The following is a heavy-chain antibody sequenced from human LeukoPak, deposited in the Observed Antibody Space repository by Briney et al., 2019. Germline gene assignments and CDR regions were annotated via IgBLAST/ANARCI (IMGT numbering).Heavy chain of an antibody. J-gene: IGHJ4*02. CDR2: IYSGGST. CDR1: GFTASSNY. Sequence: GGSLRLSCAASGFTASSNYMSWVRQAPGKGLEWVSVIYSGGSTHYADSVKGRFTISRDNSKNTLYLQMNSLRAEDTAVYYCAKDGDELLGGVNYFDYWGQGTLVTVSS. CDR3: AKDGDELLGGVNYFDY. D-gene: IGHD1-26*01. V-gene: IGHV3-53*01.